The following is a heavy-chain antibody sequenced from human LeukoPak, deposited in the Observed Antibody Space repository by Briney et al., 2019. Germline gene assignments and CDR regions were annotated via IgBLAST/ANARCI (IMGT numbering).Heavy chain of an antibody. D-gene: IGHD3-3*01. J-gene: IGHJ4*02. CDR1: GFIFSSYA. CDR3: TRDIFGVVNFDY. Sequence: PGGSLRLSCAASGFIFSSYALSWVRQAPGKGLEWVGFIRSKAYGGTTEYAASVKGRFTISRDDSKSIAYLQMNSLKAEDTAVYYCTRDIFGVVNFDYWGQGTLVTVSS. CDR2: IRSKAYGGTT. V-gene: IGHV3-49*04.